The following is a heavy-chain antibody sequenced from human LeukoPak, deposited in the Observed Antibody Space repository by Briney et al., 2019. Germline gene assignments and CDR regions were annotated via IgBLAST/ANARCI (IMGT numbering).Heavy chain of an antibody. CDR1: GYTFISYF. Sequence: ASVKDSCKASGYTFISYFISWVRQAPGQQLDWMGWISAYNGNTNYGQKLQGRVTMTTDTSTSTAYMELRSLRSDDTAVYYCARDPSSRQLVQGAPNWFDHWGQGTLVTVSS. CDR2: ISAYNGNT. D-gene: IGHD6-13*01. J-gene: IGHJ5*02. V-gene: IGHV1-18*01. CDR3: ARDPSSRQLVQGAPNWFDH.